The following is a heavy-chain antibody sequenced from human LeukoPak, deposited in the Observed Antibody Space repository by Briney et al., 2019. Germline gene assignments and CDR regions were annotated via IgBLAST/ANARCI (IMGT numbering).Heavy chain of an antibody. CDR3: ARTPYDYGSGRRKYYFDY. J-gene: IGHJ4*02. Sequence: SETLSLTCAVYGGSFSSYYWSWIRQPPGKGLEWIGEINHSGSTNYNPSLKSRVTISVDTSKKQFSLKLSSVTAADTAVYYCARTPYDYGSGRRKYYFDYWGQGTQVTVSS. V-gene: IGHV4-34*01. CDR2: INHSGST. D-gene: IGHD3-10*01. CDR1: GGSFSSYY.